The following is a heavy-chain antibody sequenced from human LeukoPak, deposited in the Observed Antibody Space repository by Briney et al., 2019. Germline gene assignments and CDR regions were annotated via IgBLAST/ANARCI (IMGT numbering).Heavy chain of an antibody. CDR3: ARLILDIGIFDI. CDR2: IKQDGSEI. J-gene: IGHJ3*02. Sequence: GGSLRLSCAASGFTSGFTFSRYWMSWVRQAPGKGLEWVANIKQDGSEIYYVDSVKGRFTISRDNAKNSLYLQMNSLRADDTAVYYCARLILDIGIFDIWGQGTVVTVSS. V-gene: IGHV3-7*01. CDR1: GFTFSRYW. D-gene: IGHD2-15*01.